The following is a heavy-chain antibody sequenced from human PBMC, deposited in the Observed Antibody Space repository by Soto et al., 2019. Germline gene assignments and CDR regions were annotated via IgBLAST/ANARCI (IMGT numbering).Heavy chain of an antibody. CDR3: AKERLGRGIDY. V-gene: IGHV3-23*01. Sequence: EVLLLDSGGGWVQPGGSLRLSCAASGFTFSNYAMTWVRQAPGKGPEWISTVNNGGGGTYYADSVKGRFTISRDNSKNTLYLQVSSLRAEDTAVYYCAKERLGRGIDYWGQGILVTVSS. CDR2: VNNGGGGT. CDR1: GFTFSNYA. D-gene: IGHD3-10*01. J-gene: IGHJ4*02.